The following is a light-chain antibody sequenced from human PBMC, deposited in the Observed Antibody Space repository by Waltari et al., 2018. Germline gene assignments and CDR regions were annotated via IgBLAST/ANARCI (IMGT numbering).Light chain of an antibody. CDR2: KND. Sequence: QSALTQPPSASGTPGQGVTIPCSGSNSNIGRNYVYWYQQVSGAAPKLLILKNDQRPSGVPDRFAGNRSCASASLAISGLRSEDEADYYCAVWDDDVNSWVFGGGTKLTVL. V-gene: IGLV1-47*01. CDR1: NSNIGRNY. J-gene: IGLJ3*02. CDR3: AVWDDDVNSWV.